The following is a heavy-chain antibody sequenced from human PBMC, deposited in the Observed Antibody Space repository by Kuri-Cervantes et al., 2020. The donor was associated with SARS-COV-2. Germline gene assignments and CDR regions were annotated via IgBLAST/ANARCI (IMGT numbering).Heavy chain of an antibody. V-gene: IGHV4-59*01. CDR2: IYYSGST. CDR3: ARELGLTTVNWFDP. D-gene: IGHD4-17*01. Sequence: GSLRLSCTVSGGSISSYYWSWIRQPPGKGLEWIGYIYYSGSTNYNPSLKSRVTISVDTSKNQFSLKLSSMTAADTAVYYCARELGLTTVNWFDPWGQETLVTVSS. J-gene: IGHJ5*02. CDR1: GGSISSYY.